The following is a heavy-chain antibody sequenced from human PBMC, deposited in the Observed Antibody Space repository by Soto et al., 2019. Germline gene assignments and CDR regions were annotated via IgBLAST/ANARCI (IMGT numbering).Heavy chain of an antibody. CDR3: ARVGVGSNWNIYYYYYGMDV. J-gene: IGHJ6*02. CDR1: GGSFSGYY. CDR2: INHSGST. V-gene: IGHV4-34*01. Sequence: PSETLSLTCAVYGGSFSGYYWIWIRQPPGKGLEWIGEINHSGSTNYNPSLKSRVTISVDTSKNQFSLKLSSVTAADTAVYYCARVGVGSNWNIYYYYYGMDVWGQGTTVTVSS. D-gene: IGHD1-1*01.